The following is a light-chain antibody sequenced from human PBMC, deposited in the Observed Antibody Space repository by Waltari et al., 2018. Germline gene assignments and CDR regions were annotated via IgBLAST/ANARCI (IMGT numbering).Light chain of an antibody. CDR2: DVT. J-gene: IGLJ2*01. Sequence: QSALTQPRSVSGSPGQSVTIPCTGTSSDVGRFNYVAWYQHHPGRPPRLLIYDVTKRPSGVPDRFSGSKSGNTASLTISGLQDEDGADFYCCSYIGRALFGGGTKLTVL. V-gene: IGLV2-11*01. CDR1: SSDVGRFNY. CDR3: CSYIGRAL.